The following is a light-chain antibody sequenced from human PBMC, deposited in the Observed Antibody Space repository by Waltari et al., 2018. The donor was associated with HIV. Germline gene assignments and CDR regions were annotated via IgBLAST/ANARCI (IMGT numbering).Light chain of an antibody. J-gene: IGKJ3*01. CDR3: QHYGSSSLFT. Sequence: VLTQSPGTLSLSQGERATLSCRASQSVNSNFLAWYQQKPGQAPRLLIYGASTRATGIPDRFSGSGSGTDFTLTISRLEPEDSAVYYCQHYGSSSLFTFGPGTKVDIK. CDR2: GAS. CDR1: QSVNSNF. V-gene: IGKV3-20*01.